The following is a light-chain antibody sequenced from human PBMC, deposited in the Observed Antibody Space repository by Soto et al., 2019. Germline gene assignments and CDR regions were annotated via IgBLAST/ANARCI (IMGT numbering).Light chain of an antibody. J-gene: IGKJ3*01. V-gene: IGKV1-33*01. CDR3: QQYDNLAVT. Sequence: DIQMTQSPSSLSAFVGDRVTITCQASQDISTYVNWYQQKPGKTPNLLIYAASNLETRVPSRFSGSGSGTKLTLTLSRLQSEVIGTYYCQQYDNLAVTFGPGTKVNVK. CDR1: QDISTY. CDR2: AAS.